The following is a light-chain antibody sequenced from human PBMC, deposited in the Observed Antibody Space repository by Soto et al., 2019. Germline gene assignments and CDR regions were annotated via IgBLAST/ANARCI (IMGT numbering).Light chain of an antibody. CDR1: QSLNSW. CDR3: QQYNTYPRT. Sequence: DIQMTQSPTTLSASVGDRVTITCRASQSLNSWLAWYQQKPGKAPKLLIYKASSLGSGVPSRFSGSGSGTEFTLTISSLQPDDFATYYCQQYNTYPRTFGGGTKVEIK. CDR2: KAS. V-gene: IGKV1-5*03. J-gene: IGKJ4*01.